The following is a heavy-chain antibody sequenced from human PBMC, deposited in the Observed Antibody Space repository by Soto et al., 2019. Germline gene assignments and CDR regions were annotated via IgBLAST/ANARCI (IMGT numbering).Heavy chain of an antibody. D-gene: IGHD3-9*01. V-gene: IGHV5-51*01. J-gene: IGHJ5*01. CDR2: IFPADSDT. CDR3: SRVHLVIDEINLFDS. Sequence: LGDSLKISCNVSRYPFAPSWIGWGRQMPGTGLEWMGIIFPADSDTRYSPSFQGQVTLSVDKSISTAFLQWSSLRASDTAIYYCSRVHLVIDEINLFDSWGQGPQVTVPS. CDR1: RYPFAPSW.